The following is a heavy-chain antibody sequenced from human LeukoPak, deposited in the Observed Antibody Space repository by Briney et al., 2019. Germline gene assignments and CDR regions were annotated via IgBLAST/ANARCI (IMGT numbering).Heavy chain of an antibody. CDR1: GFTFDDYA. CDR2: ISWNSGSI. CDR3: AREGDYVSWFDP. Sequence: GGSLRLSCAASGFTFDDYAMHWVRQAPGKGLEWVSGISWNSGSIGYADAVKGRFTISRDNAKNSLYLQMNSLRAEDTAVYYCAREGDYVSWFDPWGQGTLVTVSS. V-gene: IGHV3-9*01. D-gene: IGHD4-17*01. J-gene: IGHJ5*02.